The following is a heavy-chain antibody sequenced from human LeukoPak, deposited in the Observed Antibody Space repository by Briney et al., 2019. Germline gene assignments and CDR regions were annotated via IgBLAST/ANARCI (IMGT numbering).Heavy chain of an antibody. V-gene: IGHV3-30-3*01. CDR1: GFTFSSYA. CDR2: IPYDGSNK. Sequence: GGSLRLSCAASGFTFSSYAMHWVRQAPGKGLERVAVIPYDGSNKYYADSVKGRFTISRDNSKNTLYLQMNSLRAEDTAVYYCVHCGGDCYPCCGMDGWGQGTTVTVSS. CDR3: VHCGGDCYPCCGMDG. J-gene: IGHJ6*02. D-gene: IGHD2-21*02.